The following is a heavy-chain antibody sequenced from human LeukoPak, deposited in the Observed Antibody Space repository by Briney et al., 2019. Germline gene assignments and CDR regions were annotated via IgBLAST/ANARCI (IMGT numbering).Heavy chain of an antibody. CDR1: GFTFSAAW. Sequence: GGSLRLSCAASGFTFSAAWMNWVRQARGKGLEWVGRIKSKSNGGTTKFAAPLRDRFAISRDDSKNTLNLQMDSLRTEDTAVYYCVADLPGTNSPYFDYWGQGTLVTVSS. CDR3: VADLPGTNSPYFDY. J-gene: IGHJ4*02. CDR2: IKSKSNGGTT. D-gene: IGHD4/OR15-4a*01. V-gene: IGHV3-15*01.